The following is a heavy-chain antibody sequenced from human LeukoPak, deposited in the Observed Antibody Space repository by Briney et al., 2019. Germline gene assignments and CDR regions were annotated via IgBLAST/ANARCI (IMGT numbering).Heavy chain of an antibody. Sequence: GGSLRLSCAASGLSFGAHAVHWVRQAPGMGLEWVSGVGGGGQRTHYADSVKGRFTISRDNSKNTLYLQMNSLRAEDTAVYHCAKDRGYYVDTGTINFWGQGTLVTVSS. CDR1: GLSFGAHA. CDR3: AKDRGYYVDTGTINF. CDR2: VGGGGQRT. J-gene: IGHJ4*02. D-gene: IGHD2-15*01. V-gene: IGHV3-23*01.